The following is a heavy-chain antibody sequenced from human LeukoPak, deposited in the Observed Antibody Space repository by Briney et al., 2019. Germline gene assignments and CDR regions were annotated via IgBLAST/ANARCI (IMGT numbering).Heavy chain of an antibody. CDR1: GGSISSGDYY. CDR3: ARRIVGATTDY. CDR2: INHSGST. V-gene: IGHV4-39*07. J-gene: IGHJ4*02. Sequence: PSETLSLTCTVSGGSISSGDYYWSWIRQPPGKGLEWIGEINHSGSTNYNPSLKSRVTISVDTSKNQFSLKLSSVTAADTAVYYCARRIVGATTDYWGQGTLVTVSS. D-gene: IGHD1-26*01.